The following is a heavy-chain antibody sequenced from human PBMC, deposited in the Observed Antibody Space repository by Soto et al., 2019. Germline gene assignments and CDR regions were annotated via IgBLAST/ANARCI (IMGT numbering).Heavy chain of an antibody. J-gene: IGHJ5*02. Sequence: QVTLKESGPVLVKPTETLTLTCTVSGFSLSNARMGVRWIRQPPGKALEWLAHIFSNDEKSYSTSLKSRLTISKDTSKSQVVLTMTNMDPVDTATYYCARSSPEAYYDFWSGRRYNWFDPWGQGTLVIVSS. CDR2: IFSNDEK. CDR3: ARSSPEAYYDFWSGRRYNWFDP. CDR1: GFSLSNARMG. D-gene: IGHD3-3*01. V-gene: IGHV2-26*01.